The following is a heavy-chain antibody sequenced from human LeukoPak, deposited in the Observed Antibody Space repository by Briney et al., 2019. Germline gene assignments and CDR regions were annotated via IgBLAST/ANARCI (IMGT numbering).Heavy chain of an antibody. CDR1: GFSFSTSG. V-gene: IGHV3-33*06. CDR3: AKDEGRGYYYDSSGYYPFDY. D-gene: IGHD3-22*01. Sequence: GRSLRLSCAASGFSFSTSGMNWVRQAPGKGLEWVAVIWSDGSEKRYADSVKGRFTISRDNSKNTLYLQMNSLRAEDTAVYYCAKDEGRGYYYDSSGYYPFDYWGQGTLVTVSS. J-gene: IGHJ4*02. CDR2: IWSDGSEK.